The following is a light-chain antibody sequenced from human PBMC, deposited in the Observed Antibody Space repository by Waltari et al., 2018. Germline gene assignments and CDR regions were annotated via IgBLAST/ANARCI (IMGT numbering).Light chain of an antibody. CDR3: CSYAGSGTYV. Sequence: QSALTQPASVSGTPGQSITISCTGTTSDVGSYNLVSWYHHHPGKDPKLMICEVIKRPAGVSNRFSCSKSGNTASLTISGLQAEDEADYYCCSYAGSGTYVFGTGTKVTVL. J-gene: IGLJ1*01. CDR2: EVI. CDR1: TSDVGSYNL. V-gene: IGLV2-23*02.